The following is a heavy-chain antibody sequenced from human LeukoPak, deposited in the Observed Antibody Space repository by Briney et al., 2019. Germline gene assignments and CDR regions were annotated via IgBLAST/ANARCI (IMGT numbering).Heavy chain of an antibody. CDR1: GYTFTGYY. V-gene: IGHV1-2*02. D-gene: IGHD1-26*01. J-gene: IGHJ4*02. Sequence: ASVKVSCKTSGYTFTGYYMHWVRQAPGQGLEWMGWINPNSGGTNYAQKFQGRVTMTRDTSISTAYMELSRLRSDDTAVYYCARNPPYSGSYGGDDDYFDYWGQGTLVTVSS. CDR3: ARNPPYSGSYGGDDDYFDY. CDR2: INPNSGGT.